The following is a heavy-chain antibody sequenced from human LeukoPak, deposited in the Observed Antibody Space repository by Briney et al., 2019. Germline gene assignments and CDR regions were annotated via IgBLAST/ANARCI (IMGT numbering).Heavy chain of an antibody. Sequence: GRSLGLSCAASGFTFSSYAMHWVRQAPGKGLEWVAVISYDGSNKYYADSVKGRFTISRDNSKNTLYLQMNSLRAEDTAVYYCAGDGSGSYHFDYWGQGTLVTVSS. CDR1: GFTFSSYA. CDR3: AGDGSGSYHFDY. J-gene: IGHJ4*02. V-gene: IGHV3-30-3*01. CDR2: ISYDGSNK. D-gene: IGHD1-26*01.